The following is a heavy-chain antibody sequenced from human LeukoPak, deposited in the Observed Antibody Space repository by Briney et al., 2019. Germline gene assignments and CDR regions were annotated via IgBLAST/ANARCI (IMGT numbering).Heavy chain of an antibody. J-gene: IGHJ4*02. CDR2: ISGSGGST. V-gene: IGHV3-23*01. Sequence: GGSLRLSCAASGFTFSSYAMSWVRQAPGKGLEWVSAISGSGGSTYYADSVKGRFTISRDNPKNTLYLQMNSLRAEDTAVYYCAKDPYYYDSSGYYANWGQGTLVTVSS. CDR3: AKDPYYYDSSGYYAN. CDR1: GFTFSSYA. D-gene: IGHD3-22*01.